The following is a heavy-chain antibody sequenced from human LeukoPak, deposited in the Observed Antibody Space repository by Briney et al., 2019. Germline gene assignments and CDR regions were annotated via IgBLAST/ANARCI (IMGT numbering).Heavy chain of an antibody. CDR3: ARDRSPRYYYGSGSFDY. J-gene: IGHJ4*02. D-gene: IGHD3-10*01. CDR1: GFTFSSYA. V-gene: IGHV3-30*01. Sequence: GGSLRLSCAASGFTFSSYAMHWVRQAPGKGLEWVAVISYDGSNKYYADSVKGRFTISRDNSKNTLYLQMNSLRVEDTAVYYCARDRSPRYYYGSGSFDYWGQGTLVTVSS. CDR2: ISYDGSNK.